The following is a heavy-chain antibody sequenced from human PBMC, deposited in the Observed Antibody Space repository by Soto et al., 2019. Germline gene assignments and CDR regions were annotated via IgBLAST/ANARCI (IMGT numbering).Heavy chain of an antibody. CDR3: ARGQREENYYYYGMDV. CDR1: GGTFSSYA. Sequence: SVKVSCKASGGTFSSYAISWVRQAPGQGLEWMGGIIPIFGTANYAQKFQGRVTITADKSTSTAYMELSSLRSEDTAVYYCARGQREENYYYYGMDVWGQGTTVTVS. V-gene: IGHV1-69*06. J-gene: IGHJ6*02. D-gene: IGHD1-26*01. CDR2: IIPIFGTA.